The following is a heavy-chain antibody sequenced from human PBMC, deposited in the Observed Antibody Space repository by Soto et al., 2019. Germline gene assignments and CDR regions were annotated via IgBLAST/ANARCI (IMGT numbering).Heavy chain of an antibody. CDR2: INPNSGGT. V-gene: IGHV1-2*02. J-gene: IGHJ6*02. CDR1: GYTFTGYY. D-gene: IGHD3-3*01. CDR3: ARDFWSGYLTYYYYYYGMDV. Sequence: ASVKVSCKASGYTFTGYYMHWVRQAPGQGLEWMGWINPNSGGTNYAQKFQGRVTMTRDTSISTAYMELSRLRSDDTAVYYCARDFWSGYLTYYYYYYGMDVWGQGTTVAAS.